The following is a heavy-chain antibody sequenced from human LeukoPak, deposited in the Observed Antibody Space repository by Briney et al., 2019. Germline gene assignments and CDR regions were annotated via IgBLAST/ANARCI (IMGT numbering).Heavy chain of an antibody. D-gene: IGHD6-19*01. CDR3: ARDVWTGVAVSDY. CDR1: GFTFSSYW. J-gene: IGHJ4*02. Sequence: GGSPRLSCVASGFTFSSYWMTWVRQAPGKGLEWLANIKEDGSIQYYLDSVRGRFTISRDNAKTSVYLQLNSLRADDTAVYYCARDVWTGVAVSDYWGQGTLVTVSS. V-gene: IGHV3-7*01. CDR2: IKEDGSIQ.